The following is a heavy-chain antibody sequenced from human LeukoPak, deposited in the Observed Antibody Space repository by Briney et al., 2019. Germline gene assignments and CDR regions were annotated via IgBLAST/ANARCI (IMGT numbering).Heavy chain of an antibody. CDR3: ARTRIGRFDP. Sequence: SETLPLTCAVYGGSFSGYYWSWIRQPPGKGLEWIGEINHSGSTNYNPSLKSRVTISVDTSKNQFSLKLSSVTAADTAVYYCARTRIGRFDPWGQGTLVTVSS. V-gene: IGHV4-34*01. CDR2: INHSGST. D-gene: IGHD3-22*01. J-gene: IGHJ5*02. CDR1: GGSFSGYY.